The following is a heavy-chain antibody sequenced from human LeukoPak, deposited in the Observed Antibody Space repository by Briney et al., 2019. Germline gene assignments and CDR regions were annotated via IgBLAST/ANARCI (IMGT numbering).Heavy chain of an antibody. J-gene: IGHJ4*02. CDR1: GFXFSSYG. CDR2: IWYDGSNK. Sequence: GGSLRLSCVASGFXFSSYGIHWVRQAPGKGLEWLAVIWYDGSNKYYADSVKGRFTISRDNSKNMLYLQMNSLRAEDTAVYYCAKPYYYGSRSYMDYWGQGTLVTVSS. D-gene: IGHD3-10*01. V-gene: IGHV3-30*02. CDR3: AKPYYYGSRSYMDY.